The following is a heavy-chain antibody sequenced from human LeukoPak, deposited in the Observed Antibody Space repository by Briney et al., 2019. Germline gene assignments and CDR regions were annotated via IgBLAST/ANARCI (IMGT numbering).Heavy chain of an antibody. CDR2: FNPNSGGT. Sequence: GASVKVSCKASGYTFTGYYRHWVRQAPGQGLEWMGWFNPNSGGTNYAQKFQGRVTMTRDTSLNTAYMELNRLISDDTAVYYCAREPVTGTLNFFDPWGQGALVTVTS. CDR3: AREPVTGTLNFFDP. J-gene: IGHJ5*02. CDR1: GYTFTGYY. V-gene: IGHV1-2*02. D-gene: IGHD6-19*01.